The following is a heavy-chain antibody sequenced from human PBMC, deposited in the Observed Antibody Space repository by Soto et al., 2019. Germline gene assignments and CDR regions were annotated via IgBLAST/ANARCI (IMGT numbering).Heavy chain of an antibody. V-gene: IGHV3-23*01. CDR3: AKGGCISTCCSQRYYFDY. CDR1: GFTFSSYG. Sequence: PGGSLRLSCAASGFTFSSYGMIGFRQAPGKGLEWVSAISGSGGSTYYADSVKGRFTISRDNSKNTLYLQMDSLRAADTAVYYCAKGGCISTCCSQRYYFDYSGQG. J-gene: IGHJ4*02. CDR2: ISGSGGST. D-gene: IGHD2-2*01.